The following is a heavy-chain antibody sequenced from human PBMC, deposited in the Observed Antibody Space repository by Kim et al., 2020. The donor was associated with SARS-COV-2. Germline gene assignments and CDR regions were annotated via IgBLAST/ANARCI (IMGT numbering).Heavy chain of an antibody. D-gene: IGHD6-19*01. CDR3: ARATQSLSPWLGRRYYYGMDV. CDR2: IKQDGSEK. J-gene: IGHJ6*02. Sequence: GGSLRLSCAASGFTFSSYWMSWVRQAPGKGLEWVANIKQDGSEKYYVDSVKGRFTISRDNAKNSLYLQMNSLRAEDTAVYYCARATQSLSPWLGRRYYYGMDVWGQGTTVTVSS. CDR1: GFTFSSYW. V-gene: IGHV3-7*03.